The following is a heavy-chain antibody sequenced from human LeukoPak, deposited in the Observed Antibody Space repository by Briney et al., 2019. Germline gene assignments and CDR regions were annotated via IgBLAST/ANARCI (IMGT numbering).Heavy chain of an antibody. D-gene: IGHD4-23*01. CDR3: ARDLSTVVTRDFDY. V-gene: IGHV1-2*02. CDR1: GYTFTGYY. Sequence: ASVKVSCKASGYTFTGYYMHWVRQAPGQGLEWMGWINPNSGGTNYAQKFQGRVTMTRDTSISTAHMELSRLRSDDTAVYYCARDLSTVVTRDFDYWGQGTLVTVSS. J-gene: IGHJ4*02. CDR2: INPNSGGT.